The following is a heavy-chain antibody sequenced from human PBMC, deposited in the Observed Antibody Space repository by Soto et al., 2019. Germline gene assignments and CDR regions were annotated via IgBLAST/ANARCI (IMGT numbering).Heavy chain of an antibody. J-gene: IGHJ3*02. V-gene: IGHV4-30-4*01. D-gene: IGHD3-3*01. Sequence: SETLSLTCTVSGGSISSGDYYWSWIRQPPGKGPEWIGYIYYSGSTYYNPSLKSRVTISVDTSKNQFSLKLSSVTAADTAVYYCAGRAITIFGVVITPSAFDIWGQGTMVTVSS. CDR1: GGSISSGDYY. CDR2: IYYSGST. CDR3: AGRAITIFGVVITPSAFDI.